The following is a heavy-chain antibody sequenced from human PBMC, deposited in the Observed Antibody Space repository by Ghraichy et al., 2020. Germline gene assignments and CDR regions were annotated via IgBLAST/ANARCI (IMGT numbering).Heavy chain of an antibody. D-gene: IGHD6-6*01. CDR2: IIPIYGSA. J-gene: IGHJ4*02. CDR1: GGTFSTYE. CDR3: AREYSSSAGLGF. V-gene: IGHV1-69*13. Sequence: SVKVSCKALGGTFSTYEISWVRQAPGQGLEWVGGIIPIYGSANYAQKLQGRVTITADDPTRTVYMELNSLKIEDPAVYYCAREYSSSAGLGFWGQGTLITVSA.